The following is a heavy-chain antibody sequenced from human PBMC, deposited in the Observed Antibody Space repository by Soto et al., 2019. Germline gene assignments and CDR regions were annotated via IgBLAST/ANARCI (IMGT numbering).Heavy chain of an antibody. J-gene: IGHJ3*02. CDR1: GGTFSSYY. V-gene: IGHV1-2*02. Sequence: ASVKVSCKASGGTFSSYYMHWVRQAPGQGLEWMGWINPNSGGTNYAQKFQGRVTMTRDTSISTAYMELSRLRSDDTAVYYCARSGMQLTGGAFDIWGQGTMVTVSS. CDR3: ARSGMQLTGGAFDI. D-gene: IGHD6-6*01. CDR2: INPNSGGT.